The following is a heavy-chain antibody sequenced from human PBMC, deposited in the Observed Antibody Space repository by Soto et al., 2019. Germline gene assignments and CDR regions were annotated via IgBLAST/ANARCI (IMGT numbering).Heavy chain of an antibody. Sequence: SETLSLTCPVSGGAISSYYWIWVRQPPGKGLEWIGYMYYSGSTNYNPSLQSRVTMSVDTSKNQFSLKLSSLTAAATAVYYCSRGGLIGGYRSSALRRWSQGTLVTVSS. CDR1: GGAISSYY. CDR3: SRGGLIGGYRSSALRR. V-gene: IGHV4-59*12. CDR2: MYYSGST. J-gene: IGHJ4*02. D-gene: IGHD6-6*01.